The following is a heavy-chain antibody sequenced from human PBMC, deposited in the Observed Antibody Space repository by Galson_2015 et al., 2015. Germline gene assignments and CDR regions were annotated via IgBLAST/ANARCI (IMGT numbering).Heavy chain of an antibody. V-gene: IGHV3-30*03. J-gene: IGHJ4*02. D-gene: IGHD6-6*01. Sequence: SLRLSCAASGFTFSSYGMHWVRQAPGKGLEWVAVISYDGSNKFYADSVKGRFTISRDNSKNTLYLQMNSLRPEDTAVYYCARVGGDIAARTWGYFDYWGREPWSPSPQ. CDR3: ARVGGDIAARTWGYFDY. CDR2: ISYDGSNK. CDR1: GFTFSSYG.